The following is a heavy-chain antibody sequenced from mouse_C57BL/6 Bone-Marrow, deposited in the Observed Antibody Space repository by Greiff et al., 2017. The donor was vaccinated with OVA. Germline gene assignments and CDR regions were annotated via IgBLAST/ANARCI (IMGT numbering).Heavy chain of an antibody. D-gene: IGHD2-3*01. Sequence: EVQLQQSGAELVKPGASVKLSCTASGFNIKDYYMHWVKQRTEQGLEWIGRIDPEDSETKYAPKFQGKATITADTSSNTAYLQLSSLTSEDTAVYYCARRFDGYYSAYWGQGTLVTVSA. CDR2: IDPEDSET. CDR3: ARRFDGYYSAY. J-gene: IGHJ3*01. CDR1: GFNIKDYY. V-gene: IGHV14-2*01.